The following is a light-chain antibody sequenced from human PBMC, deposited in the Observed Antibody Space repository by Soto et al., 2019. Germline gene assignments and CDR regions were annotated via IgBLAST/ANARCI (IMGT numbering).Light chain of an antibody. CDR3: QQYNTYSWT. CDR2: EAS. V-gene: IGKV1-5*03. J-gene: IGKJ1*01. CDR1: QSIKSW. Sequence: DIQMTQSPSTLSASVGDRVTITCRASQSIKSWLAWYQQKPGKAPKLLIYEASSLESGVPSRFGGSGSGTEFTLTTSSLQPDDFATYYCQQYNTYSWTFGQGTKVDIK.